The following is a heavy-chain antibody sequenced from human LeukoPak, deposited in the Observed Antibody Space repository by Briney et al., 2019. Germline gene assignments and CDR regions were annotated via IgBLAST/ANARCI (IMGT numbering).Heavy chain of an antibody. CDR1: GYTFTGYY. V-gene: IGHV1-69*02. J-gene: IGHJ6*02. CDR3: ARRYSSSWYRSSDYYYYGMDV. CDR2: IIPILGIA. D-gene: IGHD6-13*01. Sequence: ASVKVTCKASGYTFTGYYMHWVRQAPGQGLEWMGRIIPILGIANYAQKFQGRVTITADKSTSTAYMELSSLRSEDTAVYYCARRYSSSWYRSSDYYYYGMDVWGQGTTVTVSS.